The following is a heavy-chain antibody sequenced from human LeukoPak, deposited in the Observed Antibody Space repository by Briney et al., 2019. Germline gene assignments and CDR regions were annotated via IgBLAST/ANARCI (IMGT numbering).Heavy chain of an antibody. CDR2: IRYDGSNK. J-gene: IGHJ4*02. CDR3: AKSGGLPVYYFDY. V-gene: IGHV3-30*02. D-gene: IGHD6-25*01. CDR1: GFTFSSYG. Sequence: GGSLRLSCAASGFTFSSYGMHWVRQAPGKGLEWVAFIRYDGSNKYYADSVKGRFTTSRDNSKNTLYLQMNSLRAEDTAVYYCAKSGGLPVYYFDYWGQGTLVTVSS.